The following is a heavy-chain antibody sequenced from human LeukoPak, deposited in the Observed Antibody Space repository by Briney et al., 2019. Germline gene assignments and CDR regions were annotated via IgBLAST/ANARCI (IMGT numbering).Heavy chain of an antibody. V-gene: IGHV3-21*01. CDR1: GFTFSTYW. CDR3: ARMFSSGWYRDYFDY. D-gene: IGHD6-19*01. CDR2: ISSSSSYI. J-gene: IGHJ4*02. Sequence: GGSLRLSCAASGFTFSTYWMHWVRQAPGKGLEWVSGISSSSSYIYYADSMQGRFTISRDNAKNSLYLQMKSLRVEDTAVYYCARMFSSGWYRDYFDYWGQGTLVTVSS.